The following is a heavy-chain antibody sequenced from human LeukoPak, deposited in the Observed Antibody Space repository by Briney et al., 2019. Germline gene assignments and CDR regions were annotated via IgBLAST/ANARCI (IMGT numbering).Heavy chain of an antibody. Sequence: GESLKISCKGSGYSFTSYWIGWVRQMPGEGLEWIGIIYPGDSDTRYSPSFQGQVTISADKSISTAYLQWSSLKASDTAMYYCARPRYSYVMYYFDYWGQGTLVTVSS. D-gene: IGHD5-18*01. J-gene: IGHJ4*02. V-gene: IGHV5-51*01. CDR1: GYSFTSYW. CDR2: IYPGDSDT. CDR3: ARPRYSYVMYYFDY.